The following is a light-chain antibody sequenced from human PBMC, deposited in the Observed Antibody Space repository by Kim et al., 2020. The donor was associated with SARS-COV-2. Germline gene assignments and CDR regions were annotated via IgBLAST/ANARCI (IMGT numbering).Light chain of an antibody. CDR1: QSVSSSY. Sequence: EIVLTQSPGTLSLSPGERATLSCRASQSVSSSYLAWYQQKPGQAPSLLIYGASSRSTGIPDRFSGSGCGTDFTLTISRLVPEDFAVYYCQQYGSTRPWTFGQGTKVDIK. CDR3: QQYGSTRPWT. V-gene: IGKV3-20*01. J-gene: IGKJ1*01. CDR2: GAS.